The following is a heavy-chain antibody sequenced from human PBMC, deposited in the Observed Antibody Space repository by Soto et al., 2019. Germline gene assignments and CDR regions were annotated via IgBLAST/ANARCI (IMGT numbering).Heavy chain of an antibody. D-gene: IGHD5-12*01. V-gene: IGHV4-39*07. J-gene: IGHJ6*03. CDR1: GGSISSSSYY. Sequence: SETLSLTCTVSGGSISSSSYYWGWFRQPPGKGLEWIGNIYYSGSTYYNPSLKSRVTISVDTSENQFSLRLSSVTAADTAVYYCARKDSGYADYMDVWGKGTTVTVSS. CDR2: IYYSGST. CDR3: ARKDSGYADYMDV.